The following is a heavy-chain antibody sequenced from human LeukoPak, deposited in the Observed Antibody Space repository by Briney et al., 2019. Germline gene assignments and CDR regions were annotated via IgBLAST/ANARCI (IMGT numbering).Heavy chain of an antibody. CDR3: AREQLPHPPLDY. D-gene: IGHD5-18*01. CDR2: INHSGST. V-gene: IGHV4-34*01. Sequence: SETLSLTCAVSGGSISSGGSSWSWIRQPPGKGLEWIGEINHSGSTNYNPSLKSRVTISVDTSKNQFSLKLSSVTAADTAVYYCAREQLPHPPLDYWGQGTLVTVSS. CDR1: GGSISSGGSS. J-gene: IGHJ4*02.